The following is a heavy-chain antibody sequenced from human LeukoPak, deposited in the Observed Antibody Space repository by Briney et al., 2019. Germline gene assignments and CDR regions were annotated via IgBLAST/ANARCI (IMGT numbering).Heavy chain of an antibody. CDR3: GRAFPPLRSSSAGDL. V-gene: IGHV3-69-1*02. J-gene: IGHJ4*02. CDR1: GFTFSDYD. CDR2: ISGLSTHI. Sequence: PGGALRLSCSASGFTFSDYDMNWVRQAPGKGLEWVSSISGLSTHIYYGDSVNGRFSISRDNDKNSVYMQMNSLGVEDTAIYYCGRAFPPLRSSSAGDLWGQGILVTVSS. D-gene: IGHD3-16*01.